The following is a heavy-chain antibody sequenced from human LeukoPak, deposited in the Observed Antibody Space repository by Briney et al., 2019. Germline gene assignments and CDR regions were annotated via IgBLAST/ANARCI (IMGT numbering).Heavy chain of an antibody. Sequence: GGSLRLSCTASGFTFGDYSMTWVRQTPGQGLEWVGFFRAKAYGGTTEYAASVKGRFTMSRDDSKNIAYLQMNSLKTEDTAVYYCTRGRAMVRGVTTIYYYYMDVWGKGTTVTISS. V-gene: IGHV3-49*04. CDR2: FRAKAYGGTT. CDR3: TRGRAMVRGVTTIYYYYMDV. D-gene: IGHD3-10*01. J-gene: IGHJ6*03. CDR1: GFTFGDYS.